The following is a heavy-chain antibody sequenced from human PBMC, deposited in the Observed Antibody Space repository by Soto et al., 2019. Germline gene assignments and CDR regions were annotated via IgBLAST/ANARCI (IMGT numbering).Heavy chain of an antibody. CDR2: VYHSGST. D-gene: IGHD3-10*01. CDR1: GFPISSGYY. Sequence: SETLSLTCNVSGFPISSGYYWGWLRQPPGKGLEWIASVYHSGSTYYNPSLKSRLTISVDTSKNQFSLEVYSVTAADTAVYYCARDLYYGSESYGYYYGMDVWDHGTTVTAP. J-gene: IGHJ6*02. V-gene: IGHV4-38-2*02. CDR3: ARDLYYGSESYGYYYGMDV.